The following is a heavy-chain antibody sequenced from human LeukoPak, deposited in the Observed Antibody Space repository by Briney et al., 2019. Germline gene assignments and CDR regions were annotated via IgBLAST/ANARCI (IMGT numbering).Heavy chain of an antibody. CDR3: ATYRQVLLPFES. D-gene: IGHD2-8*02. Sequence: GALRLSCAASGFTFSTFAMIWVRQPPGKGLEWVSSIFPSGGEIHYADSVRGRFTISRDNSKSTLSLQMNSLRAEDTAIYYCATYRQVLLPFESWGQGTLVTVSS. CDR1: GFTFSTFA. J-gene: IGHJ4*02. V-gene: IGHV3-23*01. CDR2: IFPSGGEI.